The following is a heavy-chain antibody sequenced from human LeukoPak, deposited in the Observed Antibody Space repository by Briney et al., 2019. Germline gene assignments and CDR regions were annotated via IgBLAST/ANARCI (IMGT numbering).Heavy chain of an antibody. V-gene: IGHV4-38-2*02. CDR1: GYSISSGYY. CDR2: IYHSGST. CDR3: ARDAVYYGSGSYWIGIDY. Sequence: PSETLSLTCTVSGYSISSGYYWGWIRQPPGKGLEWIGSIYHSGSTYYNPSLKSRVTISVDTSKNQFSLKLSSVTAADTAVYYCARDAVYYGSGSYWIGIDYWGQGTLVTVSS. D-gene: IGHD3-10*01. J-gene: IGHJ4*02.